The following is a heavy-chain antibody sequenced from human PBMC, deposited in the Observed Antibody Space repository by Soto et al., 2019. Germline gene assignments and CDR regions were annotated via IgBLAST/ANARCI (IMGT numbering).Heavy chain of an antibody. J-gene: IGHJ2*01. Sequence: QVQLVQSGAEVKKPGSSVKVSCKASGGTFSSYTISWVRQAPGQGLEWMGRIIPILGIANYAQKFQGRVTITADKATSTAYMELSSLRAEDTAVYYCARIVVERPDWYFDLWGRGTLVTVSS. V-gene: IGHV1-69*02. D-gene: IGHD1-1*01. CDR1: GGTFSSYT. CDR3: ARIVVERPDWYFDL. CDR2: IIPILGIA.